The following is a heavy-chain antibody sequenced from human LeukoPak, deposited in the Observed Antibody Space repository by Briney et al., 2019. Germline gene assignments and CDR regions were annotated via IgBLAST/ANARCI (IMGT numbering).Heavy chain of an antibody. CDR2: IKQDGSEN. CDR3: AREHNDYDILTCYYYRVGDFDY. D-gene: IGHD3-9*01. J-gene: IGHJ4*02. CDR1: GFTFSSFW. V-gene: IGHV3-7*03. Sequence: GGSLRLSCAASGFTFSSFWMRWVRQAPGKGLEWVANIKQDGSENYYGDSVKGRFTNSRDNAKNSLYLQMNSLKAEDTAVYYWAREHNDYDILTCYYYRVGDFDYWRQGTLVTVSS.